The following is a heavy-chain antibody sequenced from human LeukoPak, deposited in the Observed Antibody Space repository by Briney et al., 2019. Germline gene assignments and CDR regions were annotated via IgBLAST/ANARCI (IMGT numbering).Heavy chain of an antibody. CDR1: GGSISNYY. Sequence: SETLSLTCSVSGGSISNYYWSWIRQPAGKGLEWIGRIYSSGSTNYNPSLKSRVTMSVDTSKNQFSLKLSSVTAADTAVYYCARGFAGAAWLDYFDYWGQGTLVTVSS. D-gene: IGHD1-26*01. J-gene: IGHJ4*02. V-gene: IGHV4-4*07. CDR2: IYSSGST. CDR3: ARGFAGAAWLDYFDY.